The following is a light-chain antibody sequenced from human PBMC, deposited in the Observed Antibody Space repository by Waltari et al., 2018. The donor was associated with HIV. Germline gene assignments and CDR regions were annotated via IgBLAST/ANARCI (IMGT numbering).Light chain of an antibody. CDR1: TSNIGSND. J-gene: IGLJ2*01. V-gene: IGLV1-47*01. CDR3: VAWDDSLRGVV. Sequence: SVLTQPPSASGTPGQRVTISCSGSTSNIGSNDVFWYQHLPGAAPQLLIHRNNQRPSGCPDRFSGSTSGTSASLAISGLRSEDEADYYCVAWDDSLRGVVFGGGTKVAAL. CDR2: RNN.